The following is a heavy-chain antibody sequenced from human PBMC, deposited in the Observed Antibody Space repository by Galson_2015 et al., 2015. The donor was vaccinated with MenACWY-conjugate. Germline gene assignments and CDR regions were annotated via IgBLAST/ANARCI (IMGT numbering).Heavy chain of an antibody. CDR2: IYHSGST. V-gene: IGHV4-4*02. CDR3: ARLRIIMLRGTHHYYGMDV. J-gene: IGHJ6*02. CDR1: GGSIINFNR. Sequence: ETLSLTCGVSGGSIINFNRWNWVRQGPGKGLEWIVEIYHSGSTNDNPSLKSRITISVDKSRNQFSLKLSSVTAADTAVYYCARLRIIMLRGTHHYYGMDVWGQGTTVTVSS. D-gene: IGHD3-10*01.